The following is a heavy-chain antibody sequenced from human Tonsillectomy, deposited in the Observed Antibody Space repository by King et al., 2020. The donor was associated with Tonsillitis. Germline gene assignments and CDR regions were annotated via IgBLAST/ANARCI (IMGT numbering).Heavy chain of an antibody. CDR2: ISSRSYYI. Sequence: VQLVESGGGLVKPGGSLRLSCAASGFTFSNYNMNWVRQAPGQGLEWVSSISSRSYYIYYADSLKGRFTISRDNAKNLLYLQMHSLRAEDTAVYYCTRGAGGYWGHGTLVTVSS. CDR3: TRGAGGY. D-gene: IGHD3-10*01. CDR1: GFTFSNYN. J-gene: IGHJ4*01. V-gene: IGHV3-21*06.